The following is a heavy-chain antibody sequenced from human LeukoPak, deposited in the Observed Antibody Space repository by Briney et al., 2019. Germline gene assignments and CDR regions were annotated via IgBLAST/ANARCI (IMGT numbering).Heavy chain of an antibody. CDR2: FDPEDGET. V-gene: IGHV1-24*01. D-gene: IGHD3-10*01. CDR3: ATAGGYGSGSYYKAYWYFDL. Sequence: ASVKVSCKVSGYTLTELSMHWVRQAPGKGLEWMGGFDPEDGETIYAQKFQGRVTMTVDTSTDTAYMELSSLRSEDTAVYYCATAGGYGSGSYYKAYWYFDLWGRGTLVTVSS. J-gene: IGHJ2*01. CDR1: GYTLTELS.